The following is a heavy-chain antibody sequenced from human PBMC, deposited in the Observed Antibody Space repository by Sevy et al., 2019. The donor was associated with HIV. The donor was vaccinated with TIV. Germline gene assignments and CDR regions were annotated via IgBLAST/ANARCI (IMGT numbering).Heavy chain of an antibody. CDR1: GGSMNNYY. CDR3: ATGGGYDLFGEDYFDY. CDR2: IYYTGST. J-gene: IGHJ4*02. V-gene: IGHV4-59*01. D-gene: IGHD5-12*01. Sequence: QSQTLSLTCTVSGGSMNNYYWSWIRQSPGKGLEYICCIYYTGSTNYNPSLKSRVNISINTSKKKFSLKLSSVTAADTAMYYCATGGGYDLFGEDYFDYWGQGTLVTVSS.